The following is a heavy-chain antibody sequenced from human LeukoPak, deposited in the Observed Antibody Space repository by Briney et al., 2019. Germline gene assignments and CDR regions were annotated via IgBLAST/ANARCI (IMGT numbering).Heavy chain of an antibody. V-gene: IGHV1-46*01. J-gene: IGHJ3*02. D-gene: IGHD3-22*01. CDR2: INPSGGST. CDR3: ARDAIVYDSSVGAFDI. CDR1: GYTFTSYY. Sequence: ASVKVSCKASGYTFTSYYMHWVRQAPGQGLEWMGIINPSGGSTSYAQKFQGRVTMTRDTSTSTVYMELSSLRSEDTAVYYCARDAIVYDSSVGAFDIWGQGTMVTVSS.